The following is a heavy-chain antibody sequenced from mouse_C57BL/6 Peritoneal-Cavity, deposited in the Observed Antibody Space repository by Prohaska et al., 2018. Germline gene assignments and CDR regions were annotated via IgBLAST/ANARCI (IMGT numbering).Heavy chain of an antibody. J-gene: IGHJ1*03. CDR1: GFPITSGYY. CDR2: ITHSGET. CDR3: AGDRGGYWYFDV. V-gene: IGHV12-3*01. Sequence: QMQLQESGPGLVKPSQSLFLTCSITGFPITSGYYWIWIRQSPGNPLEWMGYITHSGETFYNPSLQSPISITRETSKNQFFLQLNSVTTEDTAMYYCAGDRGGYWYFDVWGTGTTVTVSS.